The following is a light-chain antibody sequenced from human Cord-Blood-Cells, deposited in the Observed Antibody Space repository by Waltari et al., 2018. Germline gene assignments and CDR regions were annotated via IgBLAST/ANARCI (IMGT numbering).Light chain of an antibody. Sequence: DIQMTQSPSSLSASVGDRVTITCRASQSISSYVNWYQQKPGKAPKLLIYAASSWQSRVPSRFSGSGSGTDFTLTISSLQPEDFATYYCQQRYSTPLTFGPGTKVDIK. CDR2: AAS. V-gene: IGKV1-39*01. CDR3: QQRYSTPLT. J-gene: IGKJ3*01. CDR1: QSISSY.